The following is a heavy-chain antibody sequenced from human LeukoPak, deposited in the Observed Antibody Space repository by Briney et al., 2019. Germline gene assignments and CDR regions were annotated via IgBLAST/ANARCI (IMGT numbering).Heavy chain of an antibody. V-gene: IGHV4-59*01. CDR3: ARYVWGSYPTFEDY. Sequence: SETLSLTCTVSGGSISSYYWSWIRQPPGRGLEWIGYIYYSGSTNYNPSLKSRVTISVDTSKNQFSLKLSSVTAADTAVYYCARYVWGSYPTFEDYWGQGTLVTVSS. CDR2: IYYSGST. D-gene: IGHD3-16*02. J-gene: IGHJ4*02. CDR1: GGSISSYY.